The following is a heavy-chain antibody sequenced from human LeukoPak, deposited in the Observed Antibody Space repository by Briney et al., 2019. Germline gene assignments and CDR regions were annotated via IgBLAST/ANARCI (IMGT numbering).Heavy chain of an antibody. CDR1: GFTFSSYA. J-gene: IGHJ4*02. CDR3: ARDTSFAVGATLDF. D-gene: IGHD1-26*01. V-gene: IGHV3-30*04. Sequence: GGSLRLSCAASGFTFSSYAMHWVRQAPGKGLEWVAVVSYDGSNKYYANSVKGRFTISRDKSRNTLHLQMNSLRAEDTAIYYCARDTSFAVGATLDFWGQGTLVTVSS. CDR2: VSYDGSNK.